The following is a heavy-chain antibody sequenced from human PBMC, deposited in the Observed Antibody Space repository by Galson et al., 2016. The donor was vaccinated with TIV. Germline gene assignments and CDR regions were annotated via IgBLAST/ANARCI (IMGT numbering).Heavy chain of an antibody. CDR3: AHANLQWLIPAFDF. D-gene: IGHD6-19*01. CDR2: IYWDDDK. J-gene: IGHJ4*02. CDR1: GFSLNTRGVG. V-gene: IGHV2-5*02. Sequence: PALVTPTQTLTLTCTFSGFSLNTRGVGVGWIRQPPGKALEWLALIYWDDDKRYSPSLKSRLTITKDTSKNQVVLTMTNMDPVDTATYYCAHANLQWLIPAFDFWGQGTLVTVSS.